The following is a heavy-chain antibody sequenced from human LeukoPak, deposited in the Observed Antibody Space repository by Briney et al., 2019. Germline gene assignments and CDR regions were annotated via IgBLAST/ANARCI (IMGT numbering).Heavy chain of an antibody. J-gene: IGHJ6*02. Sequence: GGSLRLSCAASGFTFSSYGMHWVRQAPGKGLEWVAVISYDGSNKYYADSVKGRFTISRDNAKNSLYLQMNSLRAEDTAVYYCASGINVDTAMVNYYYGMDVWGQGTTVTVSS. CDR2: ISYDGSNK. D-gene: IGHD5-18*01. CDR3: ASGINVDTAMVNYYYGMDV. CDR1: GFTFSSYG. V-gene: IGHV3-30*03.